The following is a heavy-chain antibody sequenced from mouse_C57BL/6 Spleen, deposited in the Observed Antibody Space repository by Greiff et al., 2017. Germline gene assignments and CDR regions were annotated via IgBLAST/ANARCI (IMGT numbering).Heavy chain of an antibody. J-gene: IGHJ4*01. CDR3: AREGVYYGSSYDYYAMDY. CDR1: GYTFTSYG. Sequence: QVQLKESGAELARPGASVKLSCKASGYTFTSYGISWVKQRTGQGLEWIGEIYPRSGNTYYNEKFKGKATLTADKSSSTAYMELRSLTSEDSAVYFCAREGVYYGSSYDYYAMDYWGQGTSVTVA. V-gene: IGHV1-81*01. CDR2: IYPRSGNT. D-gene: IGHD1-1*01.